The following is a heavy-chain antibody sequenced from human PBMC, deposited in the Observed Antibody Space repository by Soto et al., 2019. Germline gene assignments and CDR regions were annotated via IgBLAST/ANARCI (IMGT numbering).Heavy chain of an antibody. J-gene: IGHJ4*02. CDR3: ARDLASTTIPNY. CDR1: GFTFSSDW. V-gene: IGHV3-7*04. D-gene: IGHD4-17*01. CDR2: IKQDGSEK. Sequence: EVQLVESGGGLVQPGGSLRLSCAASGFTFSSDWMSWVRQAPGKGLEWVANIKQDGSEKYNVDSVNSRCAISRDNAKNSLYLQMNSLRAEDTAVYYCARDLASTTIPNYWGQGTLVTVSS.